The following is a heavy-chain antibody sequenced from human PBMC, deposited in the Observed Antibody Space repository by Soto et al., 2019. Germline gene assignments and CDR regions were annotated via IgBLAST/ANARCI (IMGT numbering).Heavy chain of an antibody. CDR2: IYWDDDK. Sequence: GLDLEWLALIYWDDDKRYSPSLKSRLTITKDTSKNQVVLTMTNMDPVDTATYYCAHRRPSHDTFDMWGQGTMVTVSS. J-gene: IGHJ3*02. CDR3: AHRRPSHDTFDM. V-gene: IGHV2-5*02.